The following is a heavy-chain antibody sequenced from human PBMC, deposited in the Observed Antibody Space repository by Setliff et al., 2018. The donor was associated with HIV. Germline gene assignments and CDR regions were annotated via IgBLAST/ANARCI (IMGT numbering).Heavy chain of an antibody. J-gene: IGHJ4*02. Sequence: PSETLSLTCPVSGGSISSRSYYWGWIRQPPGKGLEWIGSMYHSGSSYYNPSLKSRVTITADTSRNQFSLILKAVTAADTAVYYCARLANGDIVATVDYFDYWGQGTLVTVSS. V-gene: IGHV4-39*07. CDR2: MYHSGSS. CDR3: ARLANGDIVATVDYFDY. CDR1: GGSISSRSYY. D-gene: IGHD5-12*01.